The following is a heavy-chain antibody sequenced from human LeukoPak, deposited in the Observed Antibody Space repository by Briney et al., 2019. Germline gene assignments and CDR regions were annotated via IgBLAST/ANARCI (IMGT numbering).Heavy chain of an antibody. CDR2: ISSSGSYI. CDR3: ARANLGATSRNWFDP. D-gene: IGHD1-26*01. V-gene: IGHV3-21*01. J-gene: IGHJ5*02. CDR1: GFTFSSYS. Sequence: GGSLRLSCAASGFTFSSYSMNWVRQAPGEGLEWVSSISSSGSYIYYADSVKGRFTISRDNAKNSLYLQMNSLRAEDTAVYYCARANLGATSRNWFDPWGQGTLVTVSS.